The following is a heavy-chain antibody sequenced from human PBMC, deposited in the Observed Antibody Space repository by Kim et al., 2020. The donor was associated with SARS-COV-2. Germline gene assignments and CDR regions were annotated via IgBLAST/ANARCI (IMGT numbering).Heavy chain of an antibody. CDR3: ARLTTYNSGWYYFYY. V-gene: IGHV4-61*01. Sequence: SETLSLTCTVSGGSVSSATYYWSWIRRPPGKALEWIAYVSYSGSSNSNPSLKSPLTISVDTSKNHFSLKMTSVTAADTAVYYCARLTTYNSGWYYFYYWG. CDR1: GGSVSSATYY. J-gene: IGHJ4*01. CDR2: VSYSGSS. D-gene: IGHD6-19*01.